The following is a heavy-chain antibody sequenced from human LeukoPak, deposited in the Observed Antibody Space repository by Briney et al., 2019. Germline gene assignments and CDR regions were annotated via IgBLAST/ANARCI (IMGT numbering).Heavy chain of an antibody. CDR3: AISPLRGYFDL. Sequence: GGSLRLSCAASGFTFSSYWMHWVRQAPGKGLVWVSRVSSDGSITDYTDSVKGRFTISRDNSKNTLYLQMRNLRVDDTAVYYCAISPLRGYFDLWGRGTLVTVSS. D-gene: IGHD5-12*01. CDR2: VSSDGSIT. J-gene: IGHJ2*01. V-gene: IGHV3-74*01. CDR1: GFTFSSYW.